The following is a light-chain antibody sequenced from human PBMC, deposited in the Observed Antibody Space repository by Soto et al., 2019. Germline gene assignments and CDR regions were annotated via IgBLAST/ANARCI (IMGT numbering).Light chain of an antibody. J-gene: IGKJ3*01. Sequence: EIVLTQSPGTLSLSPGERDTLSCRASQSVSISYLAWYQQKPGQAPRLLIYGASSRATGIPDRFSGSGSGTDFTLTISRLEPEDFTVYYCQQYGSSPFTFGPGTKVDIK. CDR3: QQYGSSPFT. CDR1: QSVSISY. CDR2: GAS. V-gene: IGKV3-20*01.